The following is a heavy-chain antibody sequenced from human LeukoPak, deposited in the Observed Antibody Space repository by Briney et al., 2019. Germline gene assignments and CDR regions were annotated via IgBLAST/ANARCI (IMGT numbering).Heavy chain of an antibody. V-gene: IGHV3-48*02. CDR2: VTITGDSL. CDR3: VRDSSWAFDI. Sequence: PGGSLRLSCAASGFTFSSYSLNWVRQAPGKGLEWVSYVTITGDSLYYVHSVKGRFTISRDNAKNSVYLQMNSLRDEDTAVYYCVRDSSWAFDIWGQGTMVTVSS. J-gene: IGHJ3*02. CDR1: GFTFSSYS.